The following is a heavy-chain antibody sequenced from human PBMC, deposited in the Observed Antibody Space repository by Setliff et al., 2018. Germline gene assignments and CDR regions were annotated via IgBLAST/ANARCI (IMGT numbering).Heavy chain of an antibody. J-gene: IGHJ4*02. CDR2: IYYSGST. Sequence: PSETLSLTCTVSGGSISSSSYYWGWIRQPPGKGLEWIGSIYYSGSTYHNPSLKSRVTISVDTSKNQFSLKLSSVTAEDTAVYYCARDGGEYWGQGTLVTVSS. CDR1: GGSISSSSYY. CDR3: ARDGGEY. V-gene: IGHV4-39*02. D-gene: IGHD3-16*01.